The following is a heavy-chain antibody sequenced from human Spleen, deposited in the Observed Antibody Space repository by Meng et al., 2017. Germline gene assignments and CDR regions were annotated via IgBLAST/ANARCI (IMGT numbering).Heavy chain of an antibody. Sequence: SVKVSCKASGDTFSSYAISWVRQAPGQGLEWMGGIIPSVGTANYAQKFQGRVTITADESTSTAYMELSSLRYEDTAVYYCARDMAVAGTSGAFDIWGQGTMVTVSS. CDR3: ARDMAVAGTSGAFDI. CDR2: IIPSVGTA. D-gene: IGHD6-19*01. CDR1: GDTFSSYA. V-gene: IGHV1-69*13. J-gene: IGHJ3*02.